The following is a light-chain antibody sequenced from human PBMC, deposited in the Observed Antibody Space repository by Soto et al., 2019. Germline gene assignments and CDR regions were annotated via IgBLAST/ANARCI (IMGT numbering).Light chain of an antibody. CDR1: QSVSSSY. Sequence: EIVLTQSPGTQSLSPGERATLSCRASQSVSSSYLAWYQQKAGQATRLLIYGASSRATGIPARISGSGSGTDFILTISSLQPEEYSVSYCQQQGSSLMHTFGQGTKLEIK. V-gene: IGKV3-20*01. J-gene: IGKJ2*01. CDR3: QQQGSSLMHT. CDR2: GAS.